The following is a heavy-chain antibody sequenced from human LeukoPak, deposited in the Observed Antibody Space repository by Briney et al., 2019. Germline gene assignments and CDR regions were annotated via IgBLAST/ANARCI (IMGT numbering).Heavy chain of an antibody. CDR2: IRYDGSNK. CDR3: AKSIGYTYAYIDY. J-gene: IGHJ4*02. CDR1: GFTFSSYG. V-gene: IGHV3-30*02. D-gene: IGHD5-18*01. Sequence: GGSLRLSCAASGFTFSSYGMHWIRQAPGKGLEWVAFIRYDGSNKYYADSVKGRFTISRDNSKNTLYLQMNSLRPEDTALYYCAKSIGYTYAYIDYWGQGTLVTVSS.